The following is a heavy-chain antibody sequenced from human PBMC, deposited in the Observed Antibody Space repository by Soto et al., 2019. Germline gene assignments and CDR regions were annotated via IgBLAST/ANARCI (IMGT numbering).Heavy chain of an antibody. V-gene: IGHV4-39*01. CDR1: GDSISSSRYL. Sequence: QLQLEESGPGLVMPSETVSLTCTVSGDSISSSRYLWGWIRQPPGKGLEWIGIIYYSGSTYYNPSLKSRVTISVDTSKNQFSLKLSSVTAADTAVYYCATSNWFDPWGQGTLVTVSS. CDR3: ATSNWFDP. J-gene: IGHJ5*02. CDR2: IYYSGST.